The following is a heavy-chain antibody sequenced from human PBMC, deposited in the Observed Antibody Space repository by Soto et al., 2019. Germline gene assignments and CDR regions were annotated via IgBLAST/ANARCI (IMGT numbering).Heavy chain of an antibody. V-gene: IGHV4-59*01. CDR2: IYYTGRT. D-gene: IGHD2-21*02. J-gene: IGHJ4*02. CDR1: GGSISNYY. CDR3: VRDQLGADSPDY. Sequence: PSETLSLTCTVSGGSISNYYWSWIRRPPGKGLEWIGYIYYTGRTHYNPSLKSRLTISVDTSRNQFSLKLSSVTAADTAVYYCVRDQLGADSPDYWGRGTLVTVSS.